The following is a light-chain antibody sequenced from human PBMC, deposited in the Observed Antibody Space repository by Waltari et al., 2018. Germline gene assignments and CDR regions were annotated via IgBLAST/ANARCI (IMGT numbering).Light chain of an antibody. J-gene: IGLJ3*02. CDR2: KGI. CDR3: SMYMGSGVWV. Sequence: QTVVTQEPSMSVSPGGTVTLTCALRSGSVSSPSYPTWYQQTPGQPPRTLVYKGISRSSGVPDRFSGSILGNTAALTITGAQADDESDYYCSMYMGSGVWVFGGGTKLTVL. CDR1: SGSVSSPSY. V-gene: IGLV8-61*01.